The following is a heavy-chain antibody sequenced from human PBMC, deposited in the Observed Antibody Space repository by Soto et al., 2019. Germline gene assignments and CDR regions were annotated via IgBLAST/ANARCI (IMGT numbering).Heavy chain of an antibody. CDR2: ISGNGAST. D-gene: IGHD1-1*01. CDR3: ARDRFLQWDFYY. V-gene: IGHV3-23*01. Sequence: EVQLLESGGDLVQPGGSLRLSCAASGFTFRRYAMNWVRQAPGKGLEWVASISGNGASTYYADSMKGRVTISRDNSNNSLSLQINNLRVEDTAIYYCARDRFLQWDFYYWGQGILVTVAS. CDR1: GFTFRRYA. J-gene: IGHJ4*02.